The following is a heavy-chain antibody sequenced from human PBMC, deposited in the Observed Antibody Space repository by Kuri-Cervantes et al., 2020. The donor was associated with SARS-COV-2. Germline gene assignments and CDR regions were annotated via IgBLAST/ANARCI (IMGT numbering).Heavy chain of an antibody. CDR3: AREWVLRFLEWSYNSPYYYYYMDV. D-gene: IGHD3-3*01. V-gene: IGHV1-46*01. Sequence: ASVKVSCKASGYTFTSYYMHWVRQAPGQGLEWMGIINPSGGSTSYAQKFQGRVTMTRDTSTSTVYMELSSLRSEDTAVYYCAREWVLRFLEWSYNSPYYYYYMDVWGKGTTVTVSS. CDR1: GYTFTSYY. CDR2: INPSGGST. J-gene: IGHJ6*03.